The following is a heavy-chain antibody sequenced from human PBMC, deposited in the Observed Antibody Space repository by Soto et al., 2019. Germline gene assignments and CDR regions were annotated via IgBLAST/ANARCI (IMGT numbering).Heavy chain of an antibody. CDR2: ISYDGSNK. CDR1: GFTFSSYA. D-gene: IGHD2-21*02. Sequence: QVQLVESGGGVVQPGRSLRLSCAASGFTFSSYAMHWVRQAPGKGLEWVAVISYDGSNKYYADSVKGRFTISRDNSKNTLFLQMNSLRAEDPAVYYCARVDCGGDCPRDAVDLWGPGTMVTGSS. V-gene: IGHV3-30-3*01. J-gene: IGHJ3*01. CDR3: ARVDCGGDCPRDAVDL.